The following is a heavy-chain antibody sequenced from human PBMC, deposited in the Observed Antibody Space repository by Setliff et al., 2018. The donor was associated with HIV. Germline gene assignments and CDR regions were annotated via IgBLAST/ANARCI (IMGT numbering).Heavy chain of an antibody. V-gene: IGHV1-18*01. CDR1: GYTFTSYG. Sequence: SVKVSCKASGYTFTSYGISWVRQAPGQGLEWMGWISGYNGNTNYAQKLQGRVTMTTDTSTSTAYMELRSLRSDDTAVYYCAAIAAAALRGTFDIWGQGTMVTVSS. CDR2: ISGYNGNT. J-gene: IGHJ3*02. CDR3: AAIAAAALRGTFDI. D-gene: IGHD6-13*01.